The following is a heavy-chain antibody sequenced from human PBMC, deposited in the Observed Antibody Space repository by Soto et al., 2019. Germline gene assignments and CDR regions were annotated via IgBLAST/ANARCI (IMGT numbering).Heavy chain of an antibody. CDR3: ARELGYCSGGNCYMEGAFDI. CDR1: GSTFSSYA. V-gene: IGHV3-23*01. J-gene: IGHJ3*02. D-gene: IGHD2-15*01. CDR2: ISGSGDST. Sequence: EVQLWESGGGLVQPGGSLRLSCAASGSTFSSYAMSWVRQAPGKGLEWVSVISGSGDSTYYADSVKGRFTISRDNSKNTLYLKMNSLRAEDTAVYYCARELGYCSGGNCYMEGAFDIWGQGTMVTVSS.